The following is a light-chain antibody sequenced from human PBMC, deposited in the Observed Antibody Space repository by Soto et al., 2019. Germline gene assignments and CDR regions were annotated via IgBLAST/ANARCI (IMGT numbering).Light chain of an antibody. V-gene: IGLV2-8*01. CDR2: EVS. Sequence: QSALTQPPSASGSPGQSVTISCTGTSSDVGGYNYVSWYQQHPGKAPKLMIYEVSKRPSGVPDRFSGSKSVNTASLTVSGLQSEDEGDYYCSSYAGSNNLVFGGGTKLTVL. CDR1: SSDVGGYNY. J-gene: IGLJ2*01. CDR3: SSYAGSNNLV.